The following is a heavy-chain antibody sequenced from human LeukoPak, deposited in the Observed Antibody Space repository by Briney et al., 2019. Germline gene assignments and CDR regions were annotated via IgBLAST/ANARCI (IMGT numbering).Heavy chain of an antibody. Sequence: PGGSLRLSCAASGFTFSSYAMSWVRQAPGKGLEWVSGISNSGGSTYYADSVKGRFTISRDNSKNTLYLQMNSLRAEDTAVYYCALIPYCTTITCYYFDYWGQGTLVTVSS. CDR1: GFTFSSYA. CDR3: ALIPYCTTITCYYFDY. J-gene: IGHJ4*02. CDR2: ISNSGGST. D-gene: IGHD2-8*01. V-gene: IGHV3-23*01.